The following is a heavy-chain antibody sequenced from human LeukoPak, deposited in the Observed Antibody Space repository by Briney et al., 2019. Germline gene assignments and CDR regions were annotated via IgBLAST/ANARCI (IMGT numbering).Heavy chain of an antibody. D-gene: IGHD2-21*01. J-gene: IGHJ6*03. V-gene: IGHV1-18*01. Sequence: SVKVSCKASGYTFTSHGISWVRQAPGQGLEWMGWISTYNGNTNYAQKLQGRVSMTTDTSTSTAYMELSSLRSEDTAVYYCARGLNVVRNSYYYYYMDVWGKGTTVTISS. CDR3: ARGLNVVRNSYYYYYMDV. CDR1: GYTFTSHG. CDR2: ISTYNGNT.